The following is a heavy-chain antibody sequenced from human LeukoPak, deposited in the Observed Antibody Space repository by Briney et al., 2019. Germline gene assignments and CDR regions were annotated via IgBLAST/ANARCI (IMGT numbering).Heavy chain of an antibody. J-gene: IGHJ3*01. D-gene: IGHD6-13*01. CDR2: IYYSGST. CDR3: ARHSAHSSTNDAFDL. V-gene: IGHV4-39*07. CDR1: GGSISSSSYY. Sequence: SETLSLTCTVSGGSISSSSYYWGWIRQPPGKGLEWIGSIYYSGSTYYNPSLKSRVTISEDTSKNQFSLKLRSVAAADTAVYYCARHSAHSSTNDAFDLWGQGTLVTVSS.